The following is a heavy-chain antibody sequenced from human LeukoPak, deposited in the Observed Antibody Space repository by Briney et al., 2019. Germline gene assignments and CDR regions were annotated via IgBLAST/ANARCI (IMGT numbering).Heavy chain of an antibody. D-gene: IGHD4-11*01. CDR1: GYNVTSHW. CDR3: ARQSVTTVGAFDY. V-gene: IGHV5-51*01. J-gene: IGHJ4*02. CDR2: IYPGDSDT. Sequence: GESLKISCKGSGYNVTSHWIGWVRQTPGKGLEWMGIIYPGDSDTRYSLSFQGYVTISADRSIRTAYLHWRSLKASDTAIYYCARQSVTTVGAFDYWSQGTLVTVSS.